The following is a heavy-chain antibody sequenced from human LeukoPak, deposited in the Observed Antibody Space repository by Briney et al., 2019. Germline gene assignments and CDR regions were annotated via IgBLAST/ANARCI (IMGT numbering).Heavy chain of an antibody. CDR3: ARDGTAAGLYFDS. V-gene: IGHV3-7*01. J-gene: IGHJ4*01. Sequence: GGSLRLSCAVSGFTFSDYWMNWVRQAPGKGLEWVASINQNGGENSYVDSVKGRFTISRDNPKNSLYLQMSSLRAEDTAVYYCARDGTAAGLYFDSWGQGSLVTVSS. D-gene: IGHD6-13*01. CDR2: INQNGGEN. CDR1: GFTFSDYW.